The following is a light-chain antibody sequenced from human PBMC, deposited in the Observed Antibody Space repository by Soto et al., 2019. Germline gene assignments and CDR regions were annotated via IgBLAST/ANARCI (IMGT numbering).Light chain of an antibody. V-gene: IGKV3-11*01. J-gene: IGKJ4*01. CDR3: QQRSNWPPLT. CDR2: DAS. Sequence: EIVLTQSPATLSLSPGXRATLSCRASQSVSSYLAWYQQKPGQAPRLLIYDASNRATGIPARFSGSGSGTDFTLTICSLEPEDFAVYYCQQRSNWPPLTFGGGTKVDIK. CDR1: QSVSSY.